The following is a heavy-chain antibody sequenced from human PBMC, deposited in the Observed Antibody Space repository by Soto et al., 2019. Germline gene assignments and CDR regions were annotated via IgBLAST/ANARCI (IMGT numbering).Heavy chain of an antibody. D-gene: IGHD3-3*01. CDR3: ARHAISIFGVVILNWFAP. CDR2: IYYSGST. J-gene: IGHJ5*02. CDR1: GGSISSSSYY. Sequence: PSETLSLTCTVSGGSISSSSYYWGWIRQPPGKGLEWIGSIYYSGSTYYNPSLKSRVTISVDTSKNQFSLKLSSVTAADTAVYYFARHAISIFGVVILNWFAPWGQGTLVTVSS. V-gene: IGHV4-39*01.